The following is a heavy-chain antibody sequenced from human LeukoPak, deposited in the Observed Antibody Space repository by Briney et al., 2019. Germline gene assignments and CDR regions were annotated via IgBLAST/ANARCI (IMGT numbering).Heavy chain of an antibody. CDR3: VKDQLGIGGSVGLNFDY. D-gene: IGHD7-27*01. Sequence: AGGSLRLSCAASGFTFSSYGMHWVRQAPGKGLEWVAFIRYDGSNKYYADSVKGRFTISRDNSKNTLYLQMNSLRAEDTAVYYCVKDQLGIGGSVGLNFDYWGQGTLVTVSS. CDR1: GFTFSSYG. J-gene: IGHJ4*02. V-gene: IGHV3-30*02. CDR2: IRYDGSNK.